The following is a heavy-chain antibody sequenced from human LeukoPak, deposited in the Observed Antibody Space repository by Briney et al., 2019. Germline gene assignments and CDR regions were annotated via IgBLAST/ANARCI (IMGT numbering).Heavy chain of an antibody. J-gene: IGHJ6*02. Sequence: ASVKVSCKASGYTFTSYAMHWVRQAPGQRLEWMGWINAGNGNTKYSQKFQGRVTITRDTSASTAYMELSSLRSEGTAVYYCARETAVPATIYYYYGMDVWGQGTTVTVSS. CDR3: ARETAVPATIYYYYGMDV. CDR2: INAGNGNT. V-gene: IGHV1-3*01. D-gene: IGHD2-2*01. CDR1: GYTFTSYA.